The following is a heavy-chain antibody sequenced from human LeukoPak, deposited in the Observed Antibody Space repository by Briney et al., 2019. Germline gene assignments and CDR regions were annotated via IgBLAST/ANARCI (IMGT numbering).Heavy chain of an antibody. CDR2: MNPNSGNT. Sequence: ASVKVSCKASGYTFTSYDINWVRQATGQGLEWMGWMNPNSGNTGYAQKFQGRVTTTRNTSISTAYMELSSLRSEDTAVYYCARGRSSSWSYFDYWGQGTLVTVSS. D-gene: IGHD6-13*01. CDR1: GYTFTSYD. J-gene: IGHJ4*02. V-gene: IGHV1-8*01. CDR3: ARGRSSSWSYFDY.